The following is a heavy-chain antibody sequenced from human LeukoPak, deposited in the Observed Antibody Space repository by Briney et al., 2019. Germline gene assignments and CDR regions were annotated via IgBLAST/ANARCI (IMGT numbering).Heavy chain of an antibody. Sequence: GGSLRLSCAASGFTFSSFWMTWVRQAPGKGLEWVANIKQDGSETYYVDSVKGRFTISRDNAKNSLFLQMNSLRAEDTAVYYCASPPYSSSSGRHWGQGTLVTVSS. CDR3: ASPPYSSSSGRH. V-gene: IGHV3-7*01. J-gene: IGHJ4*02. CDR1: GFTFSSFW. CDR2: IKQDGSET. D-gene: IGHD6-6*01.